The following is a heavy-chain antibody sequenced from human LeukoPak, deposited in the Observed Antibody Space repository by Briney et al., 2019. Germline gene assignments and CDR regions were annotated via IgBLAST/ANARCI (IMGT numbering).Heavy chain of an antibody. D-gene: IGHD6-6*01. CDR3: ARSSYSSSSSV. CDR1: GFTFSSYA. V-gene: IGHV3-7*03. Sequence: GGSLRLSCAASGFTFSSYAMSWVRQAPGKGLEWVASINSDGSEGYYADVVKGRFTISRDNAKNSLYLQINSLRAEDTAVYYCARSSYSSSSSVWGQGAMVTVSS. J-gene: IGHJ3*01. CDR2: INSDGSEG.